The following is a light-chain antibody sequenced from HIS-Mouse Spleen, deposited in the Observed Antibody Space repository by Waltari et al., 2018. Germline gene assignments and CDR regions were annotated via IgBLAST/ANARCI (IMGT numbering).Light chain of an antibody. CDR1: ALPKKY. Sequence: SYELTQPPSVSVSPGQTARITCSGDALPKKYAYWYQKKSVQAPVLVIYEDSNRPSGIPERFSGSSSGTMATLTISGAQVEDEADYYCYSTDSSGNHRVFGGGTKLTVL. CDR3: YSTDSSGNHRV. V-gene: IGLV3-10*01. J-gene: IGLJ2*01. CDR2: EDS.